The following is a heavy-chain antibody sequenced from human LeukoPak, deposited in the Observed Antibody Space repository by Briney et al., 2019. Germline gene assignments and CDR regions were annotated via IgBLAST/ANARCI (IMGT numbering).Heavy chain of an antibody. CDR2: IHYSGSS. J-gene: IGHJ5*01. CDR1: GDSTSNFY. V-gene: IGHV4-59*03. CDR3: ALAPNSNWFDF. Sequence: SETLSLTCTVSGDSTSNFYWNWIRRSPGKGLEWIGNIHYSGSSVYNPSLKSRVTISIDTSRRQFFLKLNSVTAADTAVYFCALAPNSNWFDFWGPGTLVTVSS. D-gene: IGHD2-8*01.